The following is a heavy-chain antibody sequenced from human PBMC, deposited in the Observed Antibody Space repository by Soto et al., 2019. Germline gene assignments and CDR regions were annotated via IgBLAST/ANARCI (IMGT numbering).Heavy chain of an antibody. CDR1: GFTVSSYG. CDR3: ATDQGIY. CDR2: IWYDGSDK. J-gene: IGHJ4*02. V-gene: IGHV3-33*01. D-gene: IGHD6-13*01. Sequence: QVQLVESGGGVVQPGRSLRLSCAASGFTVSSYGMHWVRQAPGKGLEWVSVIWYDGSDKYYADSVKGRFTISRDNSKNTLYLQMNGLRAEDTAMYYCATDQGIYWGQGTLVTVSS.